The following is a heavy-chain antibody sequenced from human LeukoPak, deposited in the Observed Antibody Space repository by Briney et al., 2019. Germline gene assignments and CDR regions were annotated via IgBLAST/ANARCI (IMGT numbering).Heavy chain of an antibody. CDR3: AREEYSSGWYGHRVY. D-gene: IGHD6-19*01. J-gene: IGHJ4*02. CDR2: ISYDGSNK. CDR1: GFTFSSYA. V-gene: IGHV3-30-3*01. Sequence: GGSLRLSCAASGFTFSSYAMHWVRQAPGKGLEWVAVISYDGSNKYYADSVKGRFTISRDNSKNTLYLQMNSLRAEDTAVYYCAREEYSSGWYGHRVYWGQGTLVTVSS.